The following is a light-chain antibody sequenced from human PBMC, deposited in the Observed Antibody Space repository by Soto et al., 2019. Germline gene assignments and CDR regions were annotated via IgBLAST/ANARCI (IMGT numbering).Light chain of an antibody. Sequence: EIVMTQSPATLSVSPGARATLSCRASQSVRSNLAWYQHKPGQAPRLLIDGASTRATGIPARFSGSGSGTEFTLTISSLQPEDFATYYCQQLNSYTITFGQGTRLEIK. V-gene: IGKV3-15*01. CDR1: QSVRSN. CDR3: QQLNSYTIT. J-gene: IGKJ5*01. CDR2: GAS.